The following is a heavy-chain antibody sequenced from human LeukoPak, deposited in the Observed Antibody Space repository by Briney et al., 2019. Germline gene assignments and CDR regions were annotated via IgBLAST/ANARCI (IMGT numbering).Heavy chain of an antibody. CDR2: TSSSSSYI. J-gene: IGHJ4*02. Sequence: GGSLRLSCAASGFTFSTCGMNWVRQAPGKGLEWVSSTSSSSSYIYYADSVKGRFTISRDNAKNSLYLQMNSLRAEDTAVYYCARDRDTALNFDYWGQGTLVTVSS. D-gene: IGHD5-18*01. V-gene: IGHV3-21*01. CDR1: GFTFSTCG. CDR3: ARDRDTALNFDY.